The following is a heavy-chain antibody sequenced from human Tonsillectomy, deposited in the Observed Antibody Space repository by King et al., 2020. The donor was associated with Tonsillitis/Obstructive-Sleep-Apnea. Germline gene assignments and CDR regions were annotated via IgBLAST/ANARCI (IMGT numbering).Heavy chain of an antibody. V-gene: IGHV3-13*04. CDR2: IVVGGDT. CDR1: GLTFSSYD. J-gene: IGHJ2*01. CDR3: AREFCGSTGCPGGWYFDL. Sequence: VQLVESGGGLVQPGESLRLSWAASGLTFSSYDFHWVRQTTGKGLEWVSAIVVGGDTYYPDSMKVRFTIYRENAKNSLYLQMNSLRAEDTAVYYCAREFCGSTGCPGGWYFDLWGLGTLVTVSS. D-gene: IGHD2-2*01.